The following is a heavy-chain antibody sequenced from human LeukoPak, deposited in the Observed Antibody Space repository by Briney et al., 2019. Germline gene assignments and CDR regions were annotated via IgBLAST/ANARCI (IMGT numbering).Heavy chain of an antibody. CDR1: GYSISSGYY. Sequence: SETLSLTCTVSGYSISSGYYWGWIRQPPGKGLEWIGSIYHSGSTYYNPSLKSRVTISVDTSKNQFSLKLSSVTAADTAVYYCARLGIRYSYDYWGQGTLVTVSS. CDR2: IYHSGST. V-gene: IGHV4-38-2*02. CDR3: ARLGIRYSYDY. J-gene: IGHJ4*02. D-gene: IGHD5-18*01.